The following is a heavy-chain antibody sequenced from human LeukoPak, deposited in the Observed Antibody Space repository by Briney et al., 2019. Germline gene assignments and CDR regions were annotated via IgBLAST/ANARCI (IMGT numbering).Heavy chain of an antibody. CDR1: GFTFSDYY. CDR3: ARGYDSSGYYPSPFDY. V-gene: IGHV3-11*04. Sequence: PGGSLRLSCAASGFTFSDYYMSWIRQAPGKGLEWVSYISSSSSTIYYADSVKGRFTISRDNAKNSLYLQMNSLRAEDTAVYYCARGYDSSGYYPSPFDYWGQGTLVTVSS. J-gene: IGHJ4*02. D-gene: IGHD3-22*01. CDR2: ISSSSSTI.